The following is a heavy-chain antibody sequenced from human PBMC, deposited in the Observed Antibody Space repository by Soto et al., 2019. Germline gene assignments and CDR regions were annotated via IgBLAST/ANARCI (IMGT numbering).Heavy chain of an antibody. CDR1: GGSISSYY. D-gene: IGHD2-15*01. Sequence: SETLSLTCTVSGGSISSYYWSWIRQPPGKGLEWIGHIYYSGSTNYNPSLKSRVTISVDTSKNQFSLKLSSVTAADTAVYYCARSPLARYCSGGSCYLVPYYFDYWGQGTLVTVSS. V-gene: IGHV4-59*01. CDR3: ARSPLARYCSGGSCYLVPYYFDY. CDR2: IYYSGST. J-gene: IGHJ4*02.